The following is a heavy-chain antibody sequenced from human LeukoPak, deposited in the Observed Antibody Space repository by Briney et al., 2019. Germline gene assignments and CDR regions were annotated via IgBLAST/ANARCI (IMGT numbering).Heavy chain of an antibody. D-gene: IGHD3-10*02. CDR3: AELGITMIGGV. J-gene: IGHJ6*04. CDR2: ISSSGSTI. Sequence: GGSLRLSCAAAGFTFSDYYMTWIRQAPGEGLEWVSYISSSGSTIYYADSVKGRFTISRDNAKNSLYRQMNSLRAEDTAVYYCAELGITMIGGVWGKGTTVTISS. V-gene: IGHV3-11*04. CDR1: GFTFSDYY.